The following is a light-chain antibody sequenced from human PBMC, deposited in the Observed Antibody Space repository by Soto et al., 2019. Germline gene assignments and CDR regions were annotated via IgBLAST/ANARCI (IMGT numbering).Light chain of an antibody. J-gene: IGLJ3*02. CDR2: EGS. Sequence: QSALTQSASVSGSPGQWITISCTGTSSDVGTYSLVSWYQQHPGKAPKLMIYEGSKRPSGVSNRFSGSKSGATASLTISGLEAEDEADYYCCSYAGRSTLVFGGGTKVTVL. V-gene: IGLV2-23*01. CDR1: SSDVGTYSL. CDR3: CSYAGRSTLV.